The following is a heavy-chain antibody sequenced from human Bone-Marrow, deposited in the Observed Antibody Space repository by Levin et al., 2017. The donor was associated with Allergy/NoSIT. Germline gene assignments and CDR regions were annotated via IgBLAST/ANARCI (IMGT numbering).Heavy chain of an antibody. D-gene: IGHD1-26*01. V-gene: IGHV3-23*01. CDR3: AKSRGLSGRSFGD. J-gene: IGHJ4*02. CDR1: GFALSGFA. Sequence: PGGSLRLSCAASGFALSGFAMSWVRQAPGQGLGWVSAISDSGAHTYYADSVRGRFTISRDNSRNTLSLQMNTLGAEDTAVYYCAKSRGLSGRSFGDWGQGTLVTVSS. CDR2: ISDSGAHT.